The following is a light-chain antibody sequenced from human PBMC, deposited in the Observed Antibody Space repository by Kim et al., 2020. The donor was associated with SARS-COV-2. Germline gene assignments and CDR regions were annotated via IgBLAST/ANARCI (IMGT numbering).Light chain of an antibody. CDR2: GAS. V-gene: IGKV3-20*01. CDR1: RNVTSTY. J-gene: IGKJ3*01. CDR3: QRYASSLT. Sequence: VLTQSPDTLSLSPGDRATLSCRTSRNVTSTYIAWYQHKPGHAPRLLIYGASRRATAIPDRFSGSGSGTDFTLTISRLESEDFAFYYCQRYASSLTFGPGTKVEIK.